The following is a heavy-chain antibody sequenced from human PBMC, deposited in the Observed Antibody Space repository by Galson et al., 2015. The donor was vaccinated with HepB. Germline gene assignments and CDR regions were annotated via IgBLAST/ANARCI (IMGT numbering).Heavy chain of an antibody. CDR2: IKQDGSET. V-gene: IGHV3-7*03. J-gene: IGHJ5*02. CDR1: GFSFSSYW. Sequence: SLRLSCAASGFSFSSYWMSWVRQAPGKGLEWVGNIKQDGSETHFVDSVKGRFTISRDNAKNSLYLQMNSLRAEDTAVYYCARDAFKQGAFDPWGQGTLVTVSS. D-gene: IGHD3-16*01. CDR3: ARDAFKQGAFDP.